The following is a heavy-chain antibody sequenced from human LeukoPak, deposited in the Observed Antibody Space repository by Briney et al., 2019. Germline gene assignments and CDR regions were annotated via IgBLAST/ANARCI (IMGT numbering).Heavy chain of an antibody. CDR2: IYYSGST. Sequence: SETLSLTCTVSGGSISSYYWSWIRQPPGEGLEWIGYIYYSGSTNYNPSLKSRVTISVDTSKNQFSLKLSSVTAADTAVYYCARGKCSGGSCYRDYWGQGTLVTVST. V-gene: IGHV4-59*01. CDR3: ARGKCSGGSCYRDY. J-gene: IGHJ4*02. D-gene: IGHD2-15*01. CDR1: GGSISSYY.